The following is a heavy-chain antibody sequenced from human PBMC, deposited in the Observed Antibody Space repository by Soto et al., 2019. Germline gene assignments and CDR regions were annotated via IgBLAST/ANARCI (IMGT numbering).Heavy chain of an antibody. V-gene: IGHV4-31*02. CDR2: IYYSGST. D-gene: IGHD5-12*01. Sequence: SWIRQHPGKGLEWIGYIYYSGSTYYNPSLKSRVTISVDTSKNQFSLKLSSVTAADTAVYYCARVQVATIFFDYWGQGTLVTVSS. J-gene: IGHJ4*02. CDR3: ARVQVATIFFDY.